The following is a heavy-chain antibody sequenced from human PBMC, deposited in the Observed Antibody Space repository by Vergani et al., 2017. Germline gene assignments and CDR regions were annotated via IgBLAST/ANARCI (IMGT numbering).Heavy chain of an antibody. D-gene: IGHD2-2*01. V-gene: IGHV1-46*01. J-gene: IGHJ4*02. Sequence: QVQLVQSGAEVKKPGASVKVSCKASGYTFTSYYMHWVRQAPGQGLEWMGIINPSGGSTSYAQKFQGRVTMTRDTSTSTVYMELSSLRSEDTAVYYCARAMGGYCSSTSCPFDYWGQGTLVTVSS. CDR1: GYTFTSYY. CDR2: INPSGGST. CDR3: ARAMGGYCSSTSCPFDY.